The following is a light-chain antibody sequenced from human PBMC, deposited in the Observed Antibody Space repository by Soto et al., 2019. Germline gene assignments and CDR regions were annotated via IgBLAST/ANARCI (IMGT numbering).Light chain of an antibody. CDR3: QQLNTYPAIA. V-gene: IGKV1-9*01. CDR2: AAS. Sequence: DIQMTQSPSTLSGSVGDRVTITCRASQTISSWLAWYQQKPGKVPKLLIYAASTLQSGVPSRFSGSGFGTEFTLTISSLQPEDFATYFCQQLNTYPAIAFGQGTRLEIK. CDR1: QTISSW. J-gene: IGKJ5*01.